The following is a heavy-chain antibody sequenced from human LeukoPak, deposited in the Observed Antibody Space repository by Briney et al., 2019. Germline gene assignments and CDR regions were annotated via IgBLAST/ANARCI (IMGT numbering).Heavy chain of an antibody. Sequence: PSQTLSLTCTVSGGSISSGGYYWSWIRQHPGKGLEWIGYIYYSGSTYYNPSLKSRVTISVDTSKNQFSLKLSSVTAADTAVYYCAKGDYGYYYYAMDVWGQGTTVTVSS. CDR2: IYYSGST. V-gene: IGHV4-31*03. J-gene: IGHJ6*02. CDR1: GGSISSGGYY. D-gene: IGHD4-17*01. CDR3: AKGDYGYYYYAMDV.